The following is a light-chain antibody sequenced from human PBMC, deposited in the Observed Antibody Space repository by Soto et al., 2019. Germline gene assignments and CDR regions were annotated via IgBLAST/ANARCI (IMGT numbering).Light chain of an antibody. CDR1: QSVLYSSNNKNY. J-gene: IGKJ1*01. V-gene: IGKV4-1*01. CDR2: WAS. Sequence: DIVMTQSPDSLAVSLGERATINCKSSQSVLYSSNNKNYLAWYQQKPGQPPKLLIYWASTRESGVPDRFSGSGCGTDFTLAISSLQAEDVAVYYCQQYYSTPRTVGQGTKGEIK. CDR3: QQYYSTPRT.